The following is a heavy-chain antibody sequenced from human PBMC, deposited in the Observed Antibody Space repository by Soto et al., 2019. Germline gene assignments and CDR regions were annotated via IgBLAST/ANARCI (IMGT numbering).Heavy chain of an antibody. CDR3: ARGRYGDY. D-gene: IGHD1-1*01. Sequence: QVHLVQSGAEVKKPGASVKVSCKASGYTFTSYGITWVQQAPGQGLEWMGWISAHNGNTDYAPKLQGRVIVTRDTSTSTAYMELRSLRSDDTAVYYCARGRYGDYWGQGALVTVSS. CDR1: GYTFTSYG. V-gene: IGHV1-18*01. J-gene: IGHJ4*02. CDR2: ISAHNGNT.